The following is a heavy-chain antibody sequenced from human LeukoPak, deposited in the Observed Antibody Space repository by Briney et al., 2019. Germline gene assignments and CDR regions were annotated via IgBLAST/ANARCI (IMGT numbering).Heavy chain of an antibody. Sequence: ASVKVSCKASGYTFTSYGISWVRQAPGQGLEWMGWSSGYNDNTNYAQKFQGRVTMTTDTSTSTAYMELRSLRSDDTAVYYCARAYSSSWYRYDAFDIWGQGTMVTVSS. CDR3: ARAYSSSWYRYDAFDI. V-gene: IGHV1-18*01. J-gene: IGHJ3*02. CDR2: SSGYNDNT. D-gene: IGHD6-13*01. CDR1: GYTFTSYG.